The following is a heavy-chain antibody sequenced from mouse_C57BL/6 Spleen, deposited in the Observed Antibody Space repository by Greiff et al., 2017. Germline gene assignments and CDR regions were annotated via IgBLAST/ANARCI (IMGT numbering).Heavy chain of an antibody. D-gene: IGHD2-3*01. V-gene: IGHV1-85*01. CDR3: ASGGLLRFYYAMDY. CDR1: GYTFTSYD. J-gene: IGHJ4*01. CDR2: IYPSNGST. Sequence: QVQLQQSGPELVKPGASVKLSCKASGYTFTSYDINWVKQRPGQGLEWIGWIYPSNGSTKYNWKFKGKATLTVDTSSSTAYMELHSLTSEDSAVYFCASGGLLRFYYAMDYWGQGTSVTVSS.